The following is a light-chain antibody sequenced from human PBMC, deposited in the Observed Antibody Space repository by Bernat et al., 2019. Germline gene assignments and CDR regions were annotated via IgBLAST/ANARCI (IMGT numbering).Light chain of an antibody. CDR3: QSYDSSLSAWV. J-gene: IGLJ3*02. V-gene: IGLV1-40*01. CDR1: SSNIGSYYD. Sequence: QSVLTQPPSVSGAPGQRVTISCTGNSSNIGSYYDVHWYQLLPGTAPKALIYSNSDRPSGVPDRFSGSKSGTSASLAITGLQPEDEADYYCQSYDSSLSAWVFGGGTKLTVL. CDR2: SNS.